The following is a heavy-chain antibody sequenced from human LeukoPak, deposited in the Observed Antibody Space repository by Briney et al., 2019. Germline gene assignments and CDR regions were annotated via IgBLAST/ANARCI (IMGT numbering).Heavy chain of an antibody. CDR2: IKQDGSEK. CDR3: ARADDYGDYPFDY. J-gene: IGHJ4*02. CDR1: GFTFSSYW. Sequence: GGSLRLSCAASGFTFSSYWMSWVRQAPGKGLEWVANIKQDGSEKYYVDSVKGRFTISRDNAKNSLYLQMNSLRAEDTAVYYCARADDYGDYPFDYWGQGTLVTVSS. V-gene: IGHV3-7*01. D-gene: IGHD4-17*01.